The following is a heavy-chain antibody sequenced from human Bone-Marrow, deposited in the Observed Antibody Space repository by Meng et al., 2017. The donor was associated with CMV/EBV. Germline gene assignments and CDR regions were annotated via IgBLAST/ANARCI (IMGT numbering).Heavy chain of an antibody. J-gene: IGHJ6*02. CDR2: ISSSSSYI. D-gene: IGHD3-22*01. CDR1: GFTFSSYS. Sequence: GESLKISCAASGFTFSSYSMNWVRQAPGKGLEWVSSISSSSSYIYYADSVKGRFTISRDNAKNSLYLQMNSLRAEGTAVYYCARGPPYYVIYYGMDVWGQGTTVTVSS. V-gene: IGHV3-21*01. CDR3: ARGPPYYVIYYGMDV.